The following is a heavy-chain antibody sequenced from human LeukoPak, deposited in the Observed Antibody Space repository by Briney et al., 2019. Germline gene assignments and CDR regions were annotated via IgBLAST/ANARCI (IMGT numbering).Heavy chain of an antibody. D-gene: IGHD1-1*01. CDR2: IHHSGNT. Sequence: SETLSLTCTVSGYSFSNGHVWAWIRQPPGKGLEWIGTIHHSGNTYYNPSLQSRVSVSVDTSRNQFSLRLSSVTAADTATYYCARIDWTPDSWGQGTLVTVSS. CDR1: GYSFSNGHV. V-gene: IGHV4-38-2*02. CDR3: ARIDWTPDS. J-gene: IGHJ4*02.